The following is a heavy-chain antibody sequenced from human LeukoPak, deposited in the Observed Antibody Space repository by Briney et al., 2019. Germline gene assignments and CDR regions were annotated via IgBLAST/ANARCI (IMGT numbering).Heavy chain of an antibody. J-gene: IGHJ6*03. CDR2: IYTSGST. D-gene: IGHD2-15*01. CDR3: ARGARYCSGGSCYYYMDV. CDR1: GGSISSYY. V-gene: IGHV4-4*07. Sequence: SETLSLTCTVSGGSISSYYWSWLRQPAGKGLEWIGRIYTSGSTNYNPSLKSRVTMSVDTSKNQFSLKLSSVTAADTAVYYCARGARYCSGGSCYYYMDVWGKGTTVTVSS.